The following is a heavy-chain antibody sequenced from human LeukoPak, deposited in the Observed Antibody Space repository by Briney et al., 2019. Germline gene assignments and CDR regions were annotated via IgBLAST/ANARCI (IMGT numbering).Heavy chain of an antibody. J-gene: IGHJ4*02. CDR3: ASLYGSSWPPFDY. V-gene: IGHV4-4*02. Sequence: SETLSLTCTVSGGSISSSHWWSWVRQPPGKGLEWIGEIYHSGSINYNPSLKSRVTISIDKSKNQFSLKLSSVTAADTAVYYCASLYGSSWPPFDYWGQGTLVTVS. CDR2: IYHSGSI. CDR1: GGSISSSHW. D-gene: IGHD6-13*01.